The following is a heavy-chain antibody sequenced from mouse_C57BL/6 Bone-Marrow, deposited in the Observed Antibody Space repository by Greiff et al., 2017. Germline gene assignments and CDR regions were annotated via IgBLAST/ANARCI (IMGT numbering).Heavy chain of an antibody. Sequence: EVQVVESGGGLVKPGGSLKLSCAASGFTFSSYAMSWVRQTPEKRLEWVATISDGGSYTYYPDNVKGRFTISRDNAKNNLYLQMSHLKSEDTAMYYCAREITTVAYWGQGTTRTVSS. D-gene: IGHD1-1*01. J-gene: IGHJ2*01. CDR1: GFTFSSYA. CDR2: ISDGGSYT. CDR3: AREITTVAY. V-gene: IGHV5-4*01.